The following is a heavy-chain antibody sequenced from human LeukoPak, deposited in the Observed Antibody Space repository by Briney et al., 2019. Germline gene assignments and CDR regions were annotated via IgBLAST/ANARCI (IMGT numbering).Heavy chain of an antibody. CDR1: GFIFSASW. D-gene: IGHD4-17*01. CDR3: ARDLAYGALDY. J-gene: IGHJ4*02. Sequence: GGSLRLSCGASGFIFSASWTTWVRQAPGRGLEWVANVDPDSNEKTYLESVKGRFTISRDNARNSLYLQMNSLRAEDTAIYYCARDLAYGALDYWGQGTLVTVSS. V-gene: IGHV3-7*01. CDR2: VDPDSNEK.